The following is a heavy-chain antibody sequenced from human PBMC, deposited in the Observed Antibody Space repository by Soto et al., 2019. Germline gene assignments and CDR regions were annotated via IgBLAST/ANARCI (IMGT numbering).Heavy chain of an antibody. CDR1: GYTFSDYY. J-gene: IGHJ3*01. Sequence: QVQLVQSGAEVKKPGASMKVSCKASGYTFSDYYMHWVRQAPGQGLECMGWISPNNGATNYAQKFQDRVTMTRDASINTAYMERSRLRSADTAVYYCSGGGEFCSTGSCNSSLGDAFDVWGQGTTVTVSS. V-gene: IGHV1-2*02. CDR2: ISPNNGAT. D-gene: IGHD2-15*01. CDR3: SGGGEFCSTGSCNSSLGDAFDV.